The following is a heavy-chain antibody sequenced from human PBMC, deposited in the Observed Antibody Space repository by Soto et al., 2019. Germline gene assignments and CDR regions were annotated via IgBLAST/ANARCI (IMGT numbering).Heavy chain of an antibody. J-gene: IGHJ6*02. CDR2: IYYSGST. CDR1: GGSISSGDYY. Sequence: SETLSLTCTVSGGSISSGDYYWSWIRQPPGKGLEWIGYIYYSGSTYYNPSLKSRVTISVDTSKNQFSLKLSSVTAADTAVYYCARETRDYGSGSYSRTYYYGMDVWGQGTPVTVSS. CDR3: ARETRDYGSGSYSRTYYYGMDV. V-gene: IGHV4-30-4*01. D-gene: IGHD3-10*01.